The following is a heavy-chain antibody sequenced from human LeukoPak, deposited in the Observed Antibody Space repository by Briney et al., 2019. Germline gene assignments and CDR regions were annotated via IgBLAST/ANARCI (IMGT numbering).Heavy chain of an antibody. CDR3: AGGYYYGAGSPFDN. J-gene: IGHJ4*02. CDR1: GGSISSYY. V-gene: IGHV4-4*07. CDR2: MHTSGST. D-gene: IGHD3-10*01. Sequence: SETLSLTCTVSGGSISSYYWSWIRQPAGKGQEWIGRMHTSGSTNSKPSLKSRVTMSGDTSKNQFSLKLSSATAAVSALYYCAGGYYYGAGSPFDNWGQGTLVTVSS.